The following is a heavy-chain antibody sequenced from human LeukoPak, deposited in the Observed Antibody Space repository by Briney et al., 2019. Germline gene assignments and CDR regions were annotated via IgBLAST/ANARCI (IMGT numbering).Heavy chain of an antibody. CDR2: VYHSGTT. Sequence: SQTLSLTCTVSGASIISSDYYWGWIRQPPGQGLEWIGNVYHSGTTYYNPSLKSRVTISVDTSKNQFSLKLSSVTAADTAVYYCARLSGSSSWYESPDYWGQGTLVTVSS. CDR1: GASIISSDYY. CDR3: ARLSGSSSWYESPDY. J-gene: IGHJ4*02. V-gene: IGHV4-39*07. D-gene: IGHD6-13*01.